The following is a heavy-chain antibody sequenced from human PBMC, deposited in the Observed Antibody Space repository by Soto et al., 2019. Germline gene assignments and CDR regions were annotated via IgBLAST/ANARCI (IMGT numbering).Heavy chain of an antibody. CDR2: IYYSGST. Sequence: QVQLQESGPGLVKPSQTLSLTCTVSGGSISSGGYYWSWILQHPGKGLEWIGYIYYSGSTYYNPSLESRVTIAVDTYKNQFSLKLSSVTAADTAVYYCARLYGSGRGDFDYWGQGTLVTVSS. J-gene: IGHJ4*02. V-gene: IGHV4-31*03. CDR1: GGSISSGGYY. CDR3: ARLYGSGRGDFDY. D-gene: IGHD3-10*01.